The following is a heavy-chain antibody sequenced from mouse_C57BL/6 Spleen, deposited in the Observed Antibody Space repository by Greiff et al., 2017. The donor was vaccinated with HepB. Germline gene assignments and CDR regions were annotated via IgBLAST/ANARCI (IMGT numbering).Heavy chain of an antibody. Sequence: VQLQQSGAELVRPGTSVKVSCKASGYAFTNYLIEWVKQRPGQGLEWIGVINPGSGGTNYNEKFKGKATLTADKSSSTAYMQLSSLTSEDSAVYFCARGDLNYGSLYYFDYWGQGTTLTVSS. D-gene: IGHD1-1*01. J-gene: IGHJ2*01. CDR1: GYAFTNYL. V-gene: IGHV1-54*01. CDR2: INPGSGGT. CDR3: ARGDLNYGSLYYFDY.